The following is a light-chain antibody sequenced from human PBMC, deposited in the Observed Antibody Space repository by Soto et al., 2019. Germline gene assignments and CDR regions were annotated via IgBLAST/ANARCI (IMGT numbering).Light chain of an antibody. J-gene: IGKJ4*01. CDR1: QSVSSN. V-gene: IGKV3D-15*03. CDR2: GAS. Sequence: EIVMTQSPATLSVSPGERATLSCRASQSVSSNLAWYQQERGQAPRLLIYGASVRATGIPARFSGSGSGTEFTLTISTLQSEDFAVYYCQQYNNLPLTFGGGTKVEIK. CDR3: QQYNNLPLT.